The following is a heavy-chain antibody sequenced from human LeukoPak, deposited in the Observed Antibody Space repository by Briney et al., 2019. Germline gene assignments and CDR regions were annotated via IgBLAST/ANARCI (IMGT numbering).Heavy chain of an antibody. Sequence: SETLSLTCTVSGDSISSYYWSWIRQPPGKGLEWIAYIYYSGSTKYNPSLKSRVTISLDRSKNQFSLKLRSVTAAGTAVYYCARLQVHCGGDCYTRWFDPWGQGTLVTVSS. J-gene: IGHJ5*02. CDR3: ARLQVHCGGDCYTRWFDP. D-gene: IGHD2-21*02. CDR2: IYYSGST. V-gene: IGHV4-59*08. CDR1: GDSISSYY.